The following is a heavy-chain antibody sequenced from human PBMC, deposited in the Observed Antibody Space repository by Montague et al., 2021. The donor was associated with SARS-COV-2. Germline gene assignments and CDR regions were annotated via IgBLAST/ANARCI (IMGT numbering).Heavy chain of an antibody. Sequence: SETLSLTCSVSGDSIRSSGYYWGWIRQPPGKGLEWIGTVYYSGSTNYSPSLKSRVTMPVDTSKNQFSLELRSVTAADTAAYYCARLGFVELWLNLGWFDPWGQGTLVTVSS. D-gene: IGHD3-16*02. CDR3: ARLGFVELWLNLGWFDP. CDR2: VYYSGST. J-gene: IGHJ5*02. V-gene: IGHV4-39*01. CDR1: GDSIRSSGYY.